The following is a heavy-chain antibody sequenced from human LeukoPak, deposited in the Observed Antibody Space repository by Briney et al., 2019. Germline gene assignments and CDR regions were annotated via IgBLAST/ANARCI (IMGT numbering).Heavy chain of an antibody. D-gene: IGHD3-10*01. CDR2: VSGNGGTT. Sequence: GGSLRLSCAVSGFTFSSYAMSWVRQAPGKGLEWVSTVSGNGGTTFYADSVKGRFTISRDNSKNTMYLQMNSLRAEDTAIYYCAKDLTITMVRGVPDLRWGQGTLVTVSS. V-gene: IGHV3-23*01. CDR3: AKDLTITMVRGVPDLR. J-gene: IGHJ4*02. CDR1: GFTFSSYA.